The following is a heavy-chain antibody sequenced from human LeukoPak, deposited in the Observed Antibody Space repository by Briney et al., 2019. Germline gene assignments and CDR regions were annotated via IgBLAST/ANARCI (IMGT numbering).Heavy chain of an antibody. J-gene: IGHJ5*02. Sequence: GGSLRLSCAASGFTFDDYAMHWVRQAPGKGLEWVSGISWNSGSIGYADSVKGRFTISRDHATDSLYLQMNSLRAEDTALYYCAKENGQNYDFWSGSIFATWGQGTLVTVSS. CDR3: AKENGQNYDFWSGSIFAT. CDR1: GFTFDDYA. D-gene: IGHD3-3*01. CDR2: ISWNSGSI. V-gene: IGHV3-9*01.